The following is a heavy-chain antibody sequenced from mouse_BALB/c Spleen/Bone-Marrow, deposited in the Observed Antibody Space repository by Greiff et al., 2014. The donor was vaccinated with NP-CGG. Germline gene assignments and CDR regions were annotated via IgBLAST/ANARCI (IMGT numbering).Heavy chain of an antibody. V-gene: IGHV1-69*01. CDR2: IDTSYTYT. CDR3: ANIYYGDYGWFSY. Sequence: VQLQQSGAELVMPGASVKMSCKASGYTFTDYLIHWVKQRPGQGLEWIGAIDTSYTYTTYNQKFKGKATLTVDASSSTAYIQLSSLTSEDSAVYYCANIYYGDYGWFSYWGQGTLVTVSA. J-gene: IGHJ3*01. D-gene: IGHD2-13*01. CDR1: GYTFTDYL.